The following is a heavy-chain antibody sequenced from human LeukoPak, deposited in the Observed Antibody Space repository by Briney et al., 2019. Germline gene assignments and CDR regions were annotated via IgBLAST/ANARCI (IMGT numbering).Heavy chain of an antibody. CDR2: IYSGRST. V-gene: IGHV3-66*01. D-gene: IGHD2-2*01. CDR3: ARDHCSSPSCFNY. CDR1: GFTVSSNY. J-gene: IGHJ4*02. Sequence: GGSLRLSCVASGFTVSSNYMSWVRQAPGKGLEWVSVIYSGRSTYYPDSVKGRFTISTDNSKNTLYLQMNSLRAEDPAVYYCARDHCSSPSCFNYWGQGTLVTVSS.